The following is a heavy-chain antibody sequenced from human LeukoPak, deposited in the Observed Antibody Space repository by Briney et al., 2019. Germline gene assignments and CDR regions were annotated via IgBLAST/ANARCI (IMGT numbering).Heavy chain of an antibody. CDR1: GFTVSSNY. CDR2: IRYDGSNK. CDR3: AKEKAVAGYVNWFDP. V-gene: IGHV3-30*02. Sequence: GGSLRLSCAASGFTVSSNYMSWVRQAPGKGLEWVAFIRYDGSNKYYADSVKGRFTISRDNSKNTLYLQMNSLRAEDTAVYYCAKEKAVAGYVNWFDPWGQGTLVTVSS. D-gene: IGHD6-19*01. J-gene: IGHJ5*02.